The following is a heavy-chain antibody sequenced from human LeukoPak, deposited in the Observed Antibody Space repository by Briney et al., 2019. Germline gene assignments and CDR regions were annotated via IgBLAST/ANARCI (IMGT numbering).Heavy chain of an antibody. CDR1: GFTFSSYW. CDR3: ARGGWLQYLSYDY. V-gene: IGHV3-7*01. CDR2: IKQDGSEK. Sequence: PGGSLRLSCAASGFTFSSYWMSWVRQAPGKGLEWVANIKQDGSEKYYVDSVKGRFTISRDNAKNSLYLQMNSLRAEDTAVYYCARGGWLQYLSYDYWGQGTLVTVSS. J-gene: IGHJ4*02. D-gene: IGHD4-11*01.